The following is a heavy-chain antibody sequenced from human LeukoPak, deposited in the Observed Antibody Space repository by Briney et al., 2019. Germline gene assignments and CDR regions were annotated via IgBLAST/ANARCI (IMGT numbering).Heavy chain of an antibody. CDR2: IYHSGST. J-gene: IGHJ5*02. Sequence: SETLSLTCAVSGGSISSGGYSWSWIRQPPGKGLEWIGYIYHSGSTYYNPSLKSRVTISVDRSKNQFSLKLSSVTAADTAVYYCARDNSGYGDRRADWFDPWGQGTLVTVSS. CDR3: ARDNSGYGDRRADWFDP. CDR1: GGSISSGGYS. V-gene: IGHV4-30-2*01. D-gene: IGHD5-12*01.